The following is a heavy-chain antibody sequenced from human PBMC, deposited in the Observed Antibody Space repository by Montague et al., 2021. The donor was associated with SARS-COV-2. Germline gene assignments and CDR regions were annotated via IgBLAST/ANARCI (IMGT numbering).Heavy chain of an antibody. Sequence: YRRLSCAASGFTFSSYTMNWVRQAPGKGLQWVSSISISSSYIYYADSVKGRFTISRDNAKNSLYLQMNSLRAEDTAVYYCARDRTTVTPPYYYYYYMDVWGKGTTVTVSS. CDR2: ISISSSYI. CDR3: ARDRTTVTPPYYYYYYMDV. D-gene: IGHD4-17*01. J-gene: IGHJ6*03. CDR1: GFTFSSYT. V-gene: IGHV3-21*01.